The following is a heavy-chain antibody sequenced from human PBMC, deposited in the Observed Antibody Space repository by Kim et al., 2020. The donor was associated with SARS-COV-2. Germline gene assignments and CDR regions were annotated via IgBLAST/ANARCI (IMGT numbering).Heavy chain of an antibody. CDR1: GFSLRGNG. V-gene: IGHV3-7*01. CDR2: ITFDGSEE. J-gene: IGHJ4*02. D-gene: IGHD3-10*01. CDR3: TAFDSVQVRGGM. Sequence: GGSLRLSCAVSGFSLRGNGMSWVRQAPGKGLEWVAMITFDGSEELYVDSVKGRFTMSRDNAKNSLYLQMSSLRTEDTAIYYCTAFDSVQVRGGMWGQGTLVTVSS.